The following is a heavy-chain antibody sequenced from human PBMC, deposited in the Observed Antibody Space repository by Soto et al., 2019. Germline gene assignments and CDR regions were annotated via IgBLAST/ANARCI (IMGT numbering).Heavy chain of an antibody. D-gene: IGHD3-3*01. CDR1: GFTFSTYG. CDR2: IWFDGTKK. V-gene: IGHV3-33*01. CDR3: ASQIFWSGSTAHGMDV. J-gene: IGHJ6*02. Sequence: GGSLRLSCAGSGFTFSTYGMHWVRQAPGKGLEWVAVIWFDGTKKYYADSVNGRFTISRDNSKNTLYLQMNSLRAEDTAVYYCASQIFWSGSTAHGMDVWGQGTAVTVSS.